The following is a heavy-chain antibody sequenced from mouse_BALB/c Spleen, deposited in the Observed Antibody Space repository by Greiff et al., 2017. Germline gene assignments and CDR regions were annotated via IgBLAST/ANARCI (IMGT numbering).Heavy chain of an antibody. CDR3: ARGDGNYASYAMDY. V-gene: IGHV1-14*01. CDR1: GYSFTSYV. J-gene: IGHJ4*01. D-gene: IGHD2-1*01. Sequence: EVQLPQSGPELVKPGASVKMSCKASGYSFTSYVMHWVKQKPGQGLEWIGYINPYNDGTKYNEKFKGKATLTSDKSSSTAYMELSSLTSEDSAVYYGARGDGNYASYAMDYWGQGTSVTVSS. CDR2: INPYNDGT.